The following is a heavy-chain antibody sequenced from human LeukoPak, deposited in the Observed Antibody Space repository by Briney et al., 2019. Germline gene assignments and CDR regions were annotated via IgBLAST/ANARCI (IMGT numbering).Heavy chain of an antibody. CDR3: AKDRLPDGVWPLDY. CDR1: GFTFTSSA. D-gene: IGHD2-8*02. Sequence: SVKVSCKASGFTFTSSAVQWVRQARGQRLEWIGWIVVGSGNTNYAQKFQERVTITRDMSTSTAYMELSSLRSEDTAVYYCAKDRLPDGVWPLDYWGQGTLVTVSS. CDR2: IVVGSGNT. V-gene: IGHV1-58*01. J-gene: IGHJ4*02.